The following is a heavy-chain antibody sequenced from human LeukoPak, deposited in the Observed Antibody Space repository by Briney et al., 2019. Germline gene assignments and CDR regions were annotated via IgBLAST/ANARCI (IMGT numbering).Heavy chain of an antibody. Sequence: PGGSLRLSCAASGFTFSSYAMSWVRQAPGKGLEWVSAISGSGGSTYYADSVKGRFTISRDNSKNTLYLQMSSLRAEDTALYYCARDHPLISATGSFDYWGQGTLVTVSS. V-gene: IGHV3-23*01. J-gene: IGHJ4*02. CDR2: ISGSGGST. CDR3: ARDHPLISATGSFDY. D-gene: IGHD6-13*01. CDR1: GFTFSSYA.